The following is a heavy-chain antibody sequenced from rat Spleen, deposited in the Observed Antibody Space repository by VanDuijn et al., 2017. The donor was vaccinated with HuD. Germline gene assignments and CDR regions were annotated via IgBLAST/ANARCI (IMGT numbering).Heavy chain of an antibody. J-gene: IGHJ1*01. Sequence: EVQLVESDGGLVQPGRSLKLSCAASGFTFSDYYMAWVRQAPTKGLEWVATISYDGSGTYYRDSVKGRFTISRDNAKSTLYLQMDSLRSEDTATYYCARPFGFKGYWYFDLWGPGTMVTVSS. CDR3: ARPFGFKGYWYFDL. D-gene: IGHD1-9*01. V-gene: IGHV5-29*01. CDR1: GFTFSDYY. CDR2: ISYDGSGT.